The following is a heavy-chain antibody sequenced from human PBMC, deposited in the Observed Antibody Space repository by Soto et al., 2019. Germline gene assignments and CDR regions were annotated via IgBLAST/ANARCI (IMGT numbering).Heavy chain of an antibody. J-gene: IGHJ4*02. CDR3: ASAFEY. V-gene: IGHV3-74*01. Sequence: EVQLVESGGGLVQPGGSLRLSCEASGFTFSTFWMHWVRQAPGKGLVWVSRINSDGSSTNYADSVKGRVTISRDNAKNTLYLQLNSLRPEDTAVYYCASAFEYWGQGTLVTVSS. CDR1: GFTFSTFW. CDR2: INSDGSST.